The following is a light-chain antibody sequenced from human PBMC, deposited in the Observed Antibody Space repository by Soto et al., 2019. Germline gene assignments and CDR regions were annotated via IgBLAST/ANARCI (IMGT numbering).Light chain of an antibody. J-gene: IGKJ2*01. CDR1: QGISSY. CDR3: QQYYSYPLYT. CDR2: AAS. V-gene: IGKV1-8*01. Sequence: AIRMTQSPSSFSASTGDRVTITCRSSQGISSYLAWYQQKPGKAPKLLIYAASTFQSGVPSRFSGSGSGTDFTLTISCLPSADFATYSCQQYYSYPLYTFGQGTKLEIK.